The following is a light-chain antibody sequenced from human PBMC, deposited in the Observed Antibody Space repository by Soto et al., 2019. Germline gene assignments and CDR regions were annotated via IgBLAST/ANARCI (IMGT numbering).Light chain of an antibody. CDR2: DVT. J-gene: IGLJ3*02. CDR3: CSYAGNYAWV. V-gene: IGLV2-11*01. Sequence: QSVLTQPRSVSGSPGQSVTISCTGTSSDVGNYNYVSWYQQHPGKAPKLMIHDVTKRPSGVPDRFSGSKSGNTASLTISGLQAEDEADYYCCSYAGNYAWVFGGGTKLTVL. CDR1: SSDVGNYNY.